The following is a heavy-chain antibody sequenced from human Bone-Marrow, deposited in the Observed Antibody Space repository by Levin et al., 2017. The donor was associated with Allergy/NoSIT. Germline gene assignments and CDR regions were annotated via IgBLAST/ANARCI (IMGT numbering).Heavy chain of an antibody. CDR1: GYIFTDYY. D-gene: IGHD3/OR15-3a*01. V-gene: IGHV1-2*02. CDR3: ARLDFTAAVIRTRPDKWFDT. J-gene: IGHJ5*02. CDR2: INPNNGRT. Sequence: ASVKVSCKASGYIFTDYYIHWVRQAPGQGLEWMGWINPNNGRTNYAQKFQGRVTMTRDTSISAVYMEVSGLRSDDTAVYFCARLDFTAAVIRTRPDKWFDTWGQGTLVTVSS.